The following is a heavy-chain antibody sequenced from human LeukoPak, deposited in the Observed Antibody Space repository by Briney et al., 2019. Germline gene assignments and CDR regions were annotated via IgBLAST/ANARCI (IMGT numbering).Heavy chain of an antibody. CDR3: AREDYGDCVRAFDI. CDR1: GYTFSDYA. V-gene: IGHV1-3*01. CDR2: IDAGNGDT. D-gene: IGHD4-17*01. Sequence: ASVKVSCKASGYTFSDYAMHWVRQAPGQRFEWMGWIDAGNGDTRYSQKFQGRVTITRDTSASTAYMELSSLRSEDTAVYYCAREDYGDCVRAFDIWGQGTMVTVSS. J-gene: IGHJ3*02.